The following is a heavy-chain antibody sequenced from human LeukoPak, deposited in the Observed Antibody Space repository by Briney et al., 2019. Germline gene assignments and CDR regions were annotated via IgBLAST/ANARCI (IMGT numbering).Heavy chain of an antibody. D-gene: IGHD3-10*01. V-gene: IGHV3-74*01. CDR3: ARDSGTWDFDY. CDR2: ISSVGSTT. J-gene: IGHJ4*02. CDR1: GFTFSSYW. Sequence: GGSLRLSCAASGFTFSSYWMHWVRQAPGKGLVWVSHISSVGSTTTYADSVEGRFTISRDNAKNTLYLQMNSLRAEDTAVYYCARDSGTWDFDYWGQGTLVTVSS.